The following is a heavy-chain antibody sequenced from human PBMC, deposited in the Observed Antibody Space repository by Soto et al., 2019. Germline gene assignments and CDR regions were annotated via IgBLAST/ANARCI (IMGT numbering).Heavy chain of an antibody. J-gene: IGHJ4*02. CDR2: IDPSDSYT. CDR1: GYSFTSYW. D-gene: IGHD6-13*01. V-gene: IGHV5-10-1*01. CDR3: ARHVYAAAGPDY. Sequence: PGESLKISCKGSGYSFTSYWISWVRQMPGKGLEWMGRIDPSDSYTNYSPSFQGHVTISADKSIRTAYLQWSSLKASDTAMYYCARHVYAAAGPDYWGQGTLVTVSS.